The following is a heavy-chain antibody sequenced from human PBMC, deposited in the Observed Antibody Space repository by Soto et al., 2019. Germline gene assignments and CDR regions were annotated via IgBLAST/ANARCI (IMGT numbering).Heavy chain of an antibody. CDR3: TPAPILGYWTGTSCSTWDV. CDR2: FKSKTDGGTT. V-gene: IGHV3-15*01. J-gene: IGHJ6*04. CDR1: GFTFSNAW. Sequence: EVQLEESGGGLVKPGGSLRLSCAASGFTFSNAWMSWVRQAPGKGPEWVGRFKSKTDGGTTDYAAPMKGRFTISRDDSKTTLYLQMNSLQTEDTAVYYCTPAPILGYWTGTSCSTWDVWGKGTTVTVSS. D-gene: IGHD2-2*02.